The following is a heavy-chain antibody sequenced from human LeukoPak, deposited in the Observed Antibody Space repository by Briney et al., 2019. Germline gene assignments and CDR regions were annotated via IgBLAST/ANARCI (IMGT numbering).Heavy chain of an antibody. V-gene: IGHV3-23*01. J-gene: IGHJ4*02. CDR1: GFTFSSYA. CDR2: ISGSGGST. Sequence: PGGSLRLSCAASGFTFSSYAMSWVRQAPGKGLEWVSAISGSGGSTYYADSVKGRFTISRDNSKNTLYLQMNSLRAEDTAVYYCARGGPRIMITFGGVIVIWGQGTLVTVSS. D-gene: IGHD3-16*02. CDR3: ARGGPRIMITFGGVIVI.